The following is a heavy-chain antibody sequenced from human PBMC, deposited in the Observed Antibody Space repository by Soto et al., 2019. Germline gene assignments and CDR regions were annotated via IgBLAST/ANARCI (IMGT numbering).Heavy chain of an antibody. CDR3: ARIFNPSPLGQIIGKGGTGSAP. CDR2: IYYSGST. V-gene: IGHV4-31*03. J-gene: IGHJ5*02. Sequence: SETLSLTCTVSGGSISGGGYYCSLIRQHPGKGLEWIGYIYYSGSTYYNPSLKSRVTISVDTSKNQFSLKLSSVTAADTAVYYCARIFNPSPLGQIIGKGGTGSAPWGQGTLVTVSS. D-gene: IGHD1-20*01. CDR1: GGSISGGGYY.